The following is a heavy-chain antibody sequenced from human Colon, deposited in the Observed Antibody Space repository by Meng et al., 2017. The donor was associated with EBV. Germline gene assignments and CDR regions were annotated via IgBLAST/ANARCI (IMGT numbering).Heavy chain of an antibody. D-gene: IGHD3-22*01. J-gene: IGHJ4*02. Sequence: QVQLRESGPALVKPSEXLSLTCAVSGDSITNHNWWAWVRQPPGKGLEWIGEIPHRGSSAYNPSLKSRVSMSIDKSKNQFSLKLNSVTAADTAVYYCASSDYYRSDYWGQGTLVTVSS. V-gene: IGHV4-4*02. CDR3: ASSDYYRSDY. CDR1: GDSITNHNW. CDR2: IPHRGSS.